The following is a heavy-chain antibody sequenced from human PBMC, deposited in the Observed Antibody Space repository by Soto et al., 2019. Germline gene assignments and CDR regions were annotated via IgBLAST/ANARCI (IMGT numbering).Heavy chain of an antibody. CDR1: GLTFIRHW. CDR3: VRTGWNPPDY. D-gene: IGHD1-1*01. J-gene: IGHJ4*02. CDR2: IKEEGSGK. Sequence: EVQLVESGGGWVQPGGSRGLSCAFLGLTFIRHWWRWVRQTQGKGLEWVARIKEEGSGKSYVDSRKDRFTISRDNAKNSLFLKMNSLRVEDTAVYYCVRTGWNPPDYWGQGTLVTVSS. V-gene: IGHV3-7*01.